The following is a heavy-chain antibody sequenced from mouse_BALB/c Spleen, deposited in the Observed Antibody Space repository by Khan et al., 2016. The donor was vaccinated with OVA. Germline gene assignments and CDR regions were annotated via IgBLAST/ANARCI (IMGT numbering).Heavy chain of an antibody. Sequence: EVELVESGGGLVRPGGSLKLSCAASGFSFTTYTMSWVRQTPEKRLEWVATINSGSTYTYYPDSVKGRFTISRANDKNTLYLQMSRLRSEDTAMYYCTRDGNYAHWYFDVWGAGTTVTVSS. CDR2: INSGSTYT. J-gene: IGHJ1*01. CDR1: GFSFTTYT. CDR3: TRDGNYAHWYFDV. D-gene: IGHD2-1*01. V-gene: IGHV5-6-4*01.